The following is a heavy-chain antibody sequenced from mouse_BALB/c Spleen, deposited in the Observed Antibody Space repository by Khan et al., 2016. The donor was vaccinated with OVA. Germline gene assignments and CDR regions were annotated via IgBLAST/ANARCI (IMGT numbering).Heavy chain of an antibody. Sequence: EVQLVESGGDLVKPGGSLRLSCAASGFTFSAYGMSWVRQTPDKRLEWVATINSVGYYTYYPDTVKGRFTISRNNAENTLYLQMSSLKSEDTAIYYCASHLTGSFAYWGQGTLVTVSA. CDR3: ASHLTGSFAY. D-gene: IGHD4-1*01. J-gene: IGHJ3*01. V-gene: IGHV5-6*01. CDR1: GFTFSAYG. CDR2: INSVGYYT.